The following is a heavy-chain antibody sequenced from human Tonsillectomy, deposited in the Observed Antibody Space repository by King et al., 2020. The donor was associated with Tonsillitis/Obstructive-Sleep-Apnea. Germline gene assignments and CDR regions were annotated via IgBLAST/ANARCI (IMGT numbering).Heavy chain of an antibody. V-gene: IGHV5-51*01. J-gene: IGHJ3*02. CDR2: IYPGDSDT. CDR3: ARQGPYQLLSNDAFDI. D-gene: IGHD2-2*01. Sequence: QLVQSGAEVKKPGESLKISCKGSGYSFTSYWIGWVRQMPGKGLEWMGIIYPGDSDTRYSPSFQGQVTISADKSISTAYLQWSSLKASDTAMYYCARQGPYQLLSNDAFDIWGQGTMGTVSS. CDR1: GYSFTSYW.